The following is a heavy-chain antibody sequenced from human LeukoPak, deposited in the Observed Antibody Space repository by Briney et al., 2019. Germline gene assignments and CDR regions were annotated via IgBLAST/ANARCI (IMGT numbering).Heavy chain of an antibody. CDR2: ISSSGGST. J-gene: IGHJ4*02. Sequence: GGSLRLSCAASGFTFSSYAMGWVRQAPGKGLEWVSAISSSGGSTYYADSVKGRFTISRDNAKNSLYLQMNSLRDEDTAVYYCARDALSDYWGQGTLVTVSS. CDR3: ARDALSDY. D-gene: IGHD2/OR15-2a*01. CDR1: GFTFSSYA. V-gene: IGHV3-23*01.